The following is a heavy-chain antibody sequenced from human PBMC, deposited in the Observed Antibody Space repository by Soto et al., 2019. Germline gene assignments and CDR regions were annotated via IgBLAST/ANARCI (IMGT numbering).Heavy chain of an antibody. CDR3: ERVSNWSNWFDP. CDR1: GFTFSSYW. J-gene: IGHJ5*02. CDR2: ISSDGGTT. V-gene: IGHV3-74*01. Sequence: EVQLVESGGGLVQPGGSLRLSCAASGFTFSSYWRHWVRQAPGKGLVWVSRISSDGGTTTYADSVKGRFTISRDNAKDALYMQMNGLRAEDKAVYSCERVSNWSNWFDPWGQGTLVTVSS. D-gene: IGHD1-1*01.